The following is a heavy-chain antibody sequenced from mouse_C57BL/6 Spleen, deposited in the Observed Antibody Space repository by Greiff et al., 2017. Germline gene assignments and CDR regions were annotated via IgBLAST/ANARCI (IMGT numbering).Heavy chain of an antibody. J-gene: IGHJ4*01. CDR3: AREDSRRAMDY. CDR1: GYSITSGYY. V-gene: IGHV3-6*01. CDR2: ISYDGSN. D-gene: IGHD1-2*01. Sequence: EVKLMESGPGLVKPSQSLSLTCSVTGYSITSGYYWNWIRQFPGNKLEWMGYISYDGSNNYNPSLKNRISITRDTSKNQFFLKLNSVTTEDTATYYCAREDSRRAMDYWGQGTSVTVSS.